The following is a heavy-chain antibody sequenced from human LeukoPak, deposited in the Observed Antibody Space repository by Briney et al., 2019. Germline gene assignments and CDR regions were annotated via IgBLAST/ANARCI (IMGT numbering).Heavy chain of an antibody. D-gene: IGHD1-26*01. CDR1: GFTFSSYG. CDR3: ARGDSGTYVY. CDR2: IWYDGSNK. Sequence: QPGRSLRLSCAASGFTFSSYGMHWVRQAPGKGLEWVAVIWYDGSNKYYADSVKGRFTISRDNAKNTLYLQMNSLRAEDTAVYFCARGDSGTYVYWGQGTLVTVSS. V-gene: IGHV3-33*01. J-gene: IGHJ4*02.